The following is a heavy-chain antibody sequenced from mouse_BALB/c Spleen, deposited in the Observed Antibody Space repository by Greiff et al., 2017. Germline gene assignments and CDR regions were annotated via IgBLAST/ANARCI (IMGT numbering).Heavy chain of an antibody. CDR2: ISSGGST. D-gene: IGHD1-2*01. Sequence: EVKLVESGGGLVKPGGSLKLSCAASGFTFSSYAMSWVRQTPEKRLEWVASISSGGSTYYPDSVKGRFTISRDNARNILYLQMSSLRSEDTAMYYCARGVRLRAMDYWGQGTSVTVSS. J-gene: IGHJ4*01. V-gene: IGHV5-6-5*01. CDR3: ARGVRLRAMDY. CDR1: GFTFSSYA.